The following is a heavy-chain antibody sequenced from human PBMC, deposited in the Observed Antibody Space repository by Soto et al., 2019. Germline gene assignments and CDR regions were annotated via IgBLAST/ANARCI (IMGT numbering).Heavy chain of an antibody. D-gene: IGHD2-2*01. Sequence: QVQLVQSGAEVKKPGSSVKVSCKASGGTFSSYAIIWVRQAPGQGLEWMGGIIPISGTANYAQKFQGRVTIPADEFTSTAYMELSSLRSEDTAVYYCARSQGSRTSLEIYYYYYYGMDVWGQGTTVTVSS. CDR2: IIPISGTA. V-gene: IGHV1-69*01. CDR3: ARSQGSRTSLEIYYYYYYGMDV. CDR1: GGTFSSYA. J-gene: IGHJ6*02.